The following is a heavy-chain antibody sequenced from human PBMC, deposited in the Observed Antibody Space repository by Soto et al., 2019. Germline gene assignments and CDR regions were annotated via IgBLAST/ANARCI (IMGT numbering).Heavy chain of an antibody. CDR3: AREREEDIVVVTASYYYYGMDV. D-gene: IGHD2-21*02. CDR2: IIPILGIA. J-gene: IGHJ6*02. CDR1: GGTFSSYT. V-gene: IGHV1-69*04. Sequence: ASVKVSCKASGGTFSSYTISWVRQAPGQGLEWMGRIIPILGIANYAQKFQGRVTITADKSTSTAYMELSSLRSEDTAVYYCAREREEDIVVVTASYYYYGMDVWGQGTTVTVSS.